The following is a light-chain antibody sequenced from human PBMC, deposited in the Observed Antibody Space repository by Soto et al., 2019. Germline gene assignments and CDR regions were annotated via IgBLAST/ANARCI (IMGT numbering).Light chain of an antibody. J-gene: IGLJ1*01. Sequence: QSVLTQPPSVSGAPGQRITVSCTGSSSNIGAGYYVHWYQQLPGTAPKLLIYENNNRPSGVPDRFSGSKSGTSASLAITGLQAEDEADYYCQSYDSSLSGYVFGTGTKLTVL. CDR3: QSYDSSLSGYV. V-gene: IGLV1-40*01. CDR1: SSNIGAGYY. CDR2: ENN.